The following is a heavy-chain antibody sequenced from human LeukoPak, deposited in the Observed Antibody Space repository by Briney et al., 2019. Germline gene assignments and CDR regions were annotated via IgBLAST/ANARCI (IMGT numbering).Heavy chain of an antibody. CDR3: ARSGTTGTTRWFDP. CDR2: ISSSSSYI. D-gene: IGHD1-1*01. Sequence: GGSLRLSCAASGFTFSSYSMNWVRQAPGKGLEWVSSISSSSSYIYYADSVKDRFTISRDNAKNSLYLQMNSLRAEDTAVYYCARSGTTGTTRWFDPWGQGTLVTVSS. CDR1: GFTFSSYS. J-gene: IGHJ5*02. V-gene: IGHV3-21*01.